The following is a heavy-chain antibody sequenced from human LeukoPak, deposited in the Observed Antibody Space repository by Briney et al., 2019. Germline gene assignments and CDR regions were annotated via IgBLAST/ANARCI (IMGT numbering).Heavy chain of an antibody. D-gene: IGHD6-13*01. Sequence: ASVKVSCKASGYTFTSYAMNWVRQAPGQGLEWMGWISAYNGNTNYAQKLQGRVTMTTDTSTSTAYMELRSLRSDDTAVYYCARDFSYSSSWYDFGYYYYYMDVWGKGTTVTVSS. CDR1: GYTFTSYA. CDR2: ISAYNGNT. V-gene: IGHV1-18*01. J-gene: IGHJ6*03. CDR3: ARDFSYSSSWYDFGYYYYYMDV.